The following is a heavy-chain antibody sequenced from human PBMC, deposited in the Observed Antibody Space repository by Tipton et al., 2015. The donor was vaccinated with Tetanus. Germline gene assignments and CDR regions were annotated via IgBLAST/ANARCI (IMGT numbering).Heavy chain of an antibody. CDR3: AKEGRDYDYVWGSYRKDT. D-gene: IGHD3-16*02. V-gene: IGHV3-23*01. J-gene: IGHJ5*02. Sequence: SLRLSCAASGFTFSSYAMSWVRQAPGKGLEWVSAISGSGGSTYYADSVKGRFTISRDNSKNTLYLQMNSLRAEDTAVYYCAKEGRDYDYVWGSYRKDTWGQGTLVTVSS. CDR2: ISGSGGST. CDR1: GFTFSSYA.